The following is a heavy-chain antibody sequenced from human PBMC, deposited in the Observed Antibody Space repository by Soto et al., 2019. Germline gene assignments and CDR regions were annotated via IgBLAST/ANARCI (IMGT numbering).Heavy chain of an antibody. V-gene: IGHV3-30*18. J-gene: IGHJ3*02. CDR3: AKEAYDYGDSDAFDI. Sequence: GGSLRLSCAASGFTFSSYGMHWVRQAPGKGLEWVAVISYDGSNKYYADSVKGRFTISRDNSKNTLYLQMNSLRAEDTAVYYCAKEAYDYGDSDAFDIWGQGTMVTVSS. D-gene: IGHD4-17*01. CDR2: ISYDGSNK. CDR1: GFTFSSYG.